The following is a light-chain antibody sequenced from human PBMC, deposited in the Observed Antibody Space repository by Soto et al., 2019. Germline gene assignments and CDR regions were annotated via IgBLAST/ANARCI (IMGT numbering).Light chain of an antibody. CDR1: SSDIGGYNY. Sequence: QSVLTQPASVSGSPGPAITISCTGTSSDIGGYNYVSWYQQHPGKAPKLMVYDVSHRPSGVSDRFSGSKSGNTASLTISGLHAEDEDDYYCTSYTISSTLVFGGGTKLTVL. CDR2: DVS. J-gene: IGLJ2*01. V-gene: IGLV2-14*01. CDR3: TSYTISSTLV.